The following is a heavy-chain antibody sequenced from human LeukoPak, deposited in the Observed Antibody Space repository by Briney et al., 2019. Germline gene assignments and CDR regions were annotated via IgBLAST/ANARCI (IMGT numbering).Heavy chain of an antibody. CDR3: ARQGDSGRSYDY. CDR1: GGSISTDY. Sequence: SETLSLTCTVSGGSISTDYWTWIRQPAGKGLEWIGLIYTSGSTNYNPSLKSRVTISLDTSKNQFSLNLRSVTAADTAVYFCARQGDSGRSYDYWGQGTLVTVSS. D-gene: IGHD3-22*01. J-gene: IGHJ4*02. CDR2: IYTSGST. V-gene: IGHV4-4*07.